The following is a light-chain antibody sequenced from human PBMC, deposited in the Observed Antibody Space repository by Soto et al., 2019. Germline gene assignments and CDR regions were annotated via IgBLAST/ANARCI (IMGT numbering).Light chain of an antibody. J-gene: IGKJ4*01. Sequence: QKSLAVSLGERATINCKSSQSVLYSSNNKNYLAWYQQKPGQPPKLLIYWASTRESGVPDRFSGSGSGTDFTLTISSLQAEDVTGYYCQQYYSTPVTFGGGTKVDI. CDR1: QSVLYSSNNKNY. CDR3: QQYYSTPVT. V-gene: IGKV4-1*01. CDR2: WAS.